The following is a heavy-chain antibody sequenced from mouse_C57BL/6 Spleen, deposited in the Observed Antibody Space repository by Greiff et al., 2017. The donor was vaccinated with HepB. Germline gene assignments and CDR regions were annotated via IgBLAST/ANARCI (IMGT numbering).Heavy chain of an antibody. D-gene: IGHD1-1*01. V-gene: IGHV1-74*01. CDR2: IHPSDSDT. CDR1: GYTFTSYW. Sequence: QVQLQQPGAELVKPGASVKVSCKASGYTFTSYWMHWVKQRPGQGLEWIGRIHPSDSDTNYNQKFKGKATLTVDKSSSTAYMQLSSLTSEDSAVYYCAIERGYYYGSSYPAWFAYWGQGTLVTVSA. CDR3: AIERGYYYGSSYPAWFAY. J-gene: IGHJ3*01.